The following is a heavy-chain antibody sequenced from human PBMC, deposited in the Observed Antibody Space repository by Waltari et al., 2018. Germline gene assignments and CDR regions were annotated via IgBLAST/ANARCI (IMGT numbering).Heavy chain of an antibody. D-gene: IGHD4-17*01. V-gene: IGHV1-18*01. CDR3: ARDGTVTTGIWFDP. CDR1: GYTFTSYG. Sequence: QVQLVQSGAEVKKPGASVKVSCKASGYTFTSYGISWVRQAPGQGLEWMGWISAYNGNTNYAQKFQGRVTITADKSTSTAYMELSSLRSEDTAVYYCARDGTVTTGIWFDPWGQGTLVTVSS. CDR2: ISAYNGNT. J-gene: IGHJ5*02.